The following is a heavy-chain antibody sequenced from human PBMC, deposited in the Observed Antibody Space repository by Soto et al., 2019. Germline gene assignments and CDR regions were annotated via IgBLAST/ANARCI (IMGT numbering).Heavy chain of an antibody. Sequence: QVQLVQSGAEVKKPGSSVKVSCKASGGTFSSYAISWVRQAPGQGLEWMGGIIPIFGTANYAQKFQGRVTITADESTSTAYMELSSLRSEDTAVYYCARGLGYCSSTSCDKGGLDYYYGMDVWGQGTTVTVSS. CDR3: ARGLGYCSSTSCDKGGLDYYYGMDV. CDR2: IIPIFGTA. V-gene: IGHV1-69*01. D-gene: IGHD2-2*01. J-gene: IGHJ6*02. CDR1: GGTFSSYA.